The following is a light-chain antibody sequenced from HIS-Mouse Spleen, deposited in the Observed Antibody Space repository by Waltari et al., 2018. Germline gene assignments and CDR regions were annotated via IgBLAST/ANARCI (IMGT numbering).Light chain of an antibody. V-gene: IGLV3-10*01. Sequence: SYELTQPPSVSVSPGQTARITCPGDALPKNKSAYWYQQKSGQAPVLVIYEDSKRPPGIPERFSGSSSGTMATLTISGAQVEDEADYYCYSTDSSGNHRVFGGGTKLTVL. CDR2: EDS. CDR1: ALPKNKS. CDR3: YSTDSSGNHRV. J-gene: IGLJ2*01.